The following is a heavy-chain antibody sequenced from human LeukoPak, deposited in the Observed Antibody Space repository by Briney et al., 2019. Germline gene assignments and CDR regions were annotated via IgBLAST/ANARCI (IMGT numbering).Heavy chain of an antibody. CDR1: GFTFSSYD. D-gene: IGHD6-19*01. CDR3: ARAPSSGWYRPGRYYYYMDV. Sequence: PGGSLRLSRAASGFTFSSYDMHWVRQATGKGLEWVSAIGTAGDTYYPGSVKGRFTISRDNAKNSLYLQMNSLRAEDTALYHCARAPSSGWYRPGRYYYYMDVWGKGTTVTISS. J-gene: IGHJ6*03. CDR2: IGTAGDT. V-gene: IGHV3-13*01.